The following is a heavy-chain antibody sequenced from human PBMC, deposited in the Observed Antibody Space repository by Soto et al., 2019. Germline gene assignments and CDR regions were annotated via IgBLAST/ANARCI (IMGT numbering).Heavy chain of an antibody. CDR3: ARVCGDAELDY. CDR2: IYHHGST. D-gene: IGHD3-10*01. J-gene: IGHJ4*02. Sequence: PSETLSLTCAVSGGSISSGDYSWSWIRQPPGKGLEWIGKIYHHGSTFFNPSLKSRVTISLDNFKNHFSLKLSSVTAADTAVYYCARVCGDAELDYWAQGTLVTVSS. V-gene: IGHV4-30-2*01. CDR1: GGSISSGDYS.